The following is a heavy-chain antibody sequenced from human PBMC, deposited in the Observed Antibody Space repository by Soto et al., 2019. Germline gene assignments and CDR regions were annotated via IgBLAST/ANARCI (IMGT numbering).Heavy chain of an antibody. J-gene: IGHJ6*02. CDR2: IYSGGST. Sequence: GSLRLSCAASGFTVSSNYMSWVRQAPGKGLEWVSVIYSGGSTYYADSVKGRFTISRDNSKNTLYLQMNSLRAEDTAVYYCARDRGGYRYYYGMDVWGQGTTVTVSS. D-gene: IGHD2-15*01. V-gene: IGHV3-53*01. CDR1: GFTVSSNY. CDR3: ARDRGGYRYYYGMDV.